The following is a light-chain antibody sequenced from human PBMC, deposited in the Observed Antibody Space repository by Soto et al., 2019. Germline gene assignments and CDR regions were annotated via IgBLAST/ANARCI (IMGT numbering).Light chain of an antibody. J-gene: IGKJ5*01. Sequence: EIVLTQSPGTLSLSPGERATLSCRASQSVSSSYLAWYQQKPGQAPRLLIYGATSRATGIPERFSGSGSGIDFALTIRKLEPEDFGVYYCQEYASSPPVTFGQGTRLE. CDR1: QSVSSSY. CDR3: QEYASSPPVT. CDR2: GAT. V-gene: IGKV3-20*01.